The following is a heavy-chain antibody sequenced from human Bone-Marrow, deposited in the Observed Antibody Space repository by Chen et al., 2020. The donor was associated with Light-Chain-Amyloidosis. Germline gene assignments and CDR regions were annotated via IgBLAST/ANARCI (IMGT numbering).Heavy chain of an antibody. D-gene: IGHD1-1*01. Sequence: EVQLVESGGGLVKSGGSLRLSCAASGFRFTGAWMNWVRQAPGQGLEWVGRIKSKNDGETADYAAPVKGRFTMSXXXXXXTXYXXXXXXXXXXXXXYFCTTDWGTGTSYIYVFDLWGQGTMVTVSS. J-gene: IGHJ3*01. V-gene: IGHV3-15*01. CDR2: IKSKNDGETA. CDR3: TTDWGTGTSYIYVFDL. CDR1: GFRFTGAW.